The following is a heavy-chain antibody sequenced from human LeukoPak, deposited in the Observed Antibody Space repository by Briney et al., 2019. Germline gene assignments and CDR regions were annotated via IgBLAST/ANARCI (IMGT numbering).Heavy chain of an antibody. CDR1: GFTFSSYS. CDR2: ISSSSSYI. CDR3: AREGYCSSTSCYRFRYDAFDI. V-gene: IGHV3-21*01. Sequence: PGGSLRLSCAASGFTFSSYSMNWVRQAPGKGLEWVSSISSSSSYIYYADSVKGRFTISRDNAKNSLYLQMNSLRAEDTAVYYCAREGYCSSTSCYRFRYDAFDIWGQGTMVTVSS. D-gene: IGHD2-2*01. J-gene: IGHJ3*02.